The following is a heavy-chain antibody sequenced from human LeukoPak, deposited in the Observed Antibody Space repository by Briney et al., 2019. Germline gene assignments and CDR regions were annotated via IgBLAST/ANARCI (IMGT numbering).Heavy chain of an antibody. CDR1: GYTFTSYA. CDR3: ARGRFLEWLLNYFDY. J-gene: IGHJ4*02. CDR2: INAGNGNT. D-gene: IGHD3-3*01. V-gene: IGHV1-3*03. Sequence: ASVKVSCKASGYTFTSYAMHRVHQAPGQRLEWMGWINAGNGNTKYSQEFQGRVTITRDTSASTAYMELSSLRSEDMAVYYCARGRFLEWLLNYFDYWGQGTLVTVSS.